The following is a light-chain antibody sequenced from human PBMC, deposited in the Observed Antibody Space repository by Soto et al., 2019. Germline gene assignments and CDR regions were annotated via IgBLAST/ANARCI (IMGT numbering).Light chain of an antibody. J-gene: IGLJ1*01. CDR3: GAWESSLNPYV. Sequence: QSVLTQPPSVSPTPEQKVTISCSGNSSNIVNNYVSWYQHLPGTAPKLLIYDNNKRPSGIPDRFSGSKSGTSATLAITGLQTGDEADYYCGAWESSLNPYVFGTGSKVTVL. CDR2: DNN. V-gene: IGLV1-51*01. CDR1: SSNIVNNY.